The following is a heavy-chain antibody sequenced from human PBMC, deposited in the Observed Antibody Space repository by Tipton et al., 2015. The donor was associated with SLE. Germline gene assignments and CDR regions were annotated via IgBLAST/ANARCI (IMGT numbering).Heavy chain of an antibody. CDR3: ARGREWVENYGSGSYRTHQYLEL. D-gene: IGHD3-10*01. CDR1: GDSISFYY. CDR2: AHHSVST. V-gene: IGHV4-59*01. J-gene: IGHJ2*01. Sequence: TLSLTCPVSGDSISFYYWTWIRQPPGKGLEWIGHAHHSVSTNYNPSLRSRITISVDTSKNQFSLKMSSVTAADTAVYYCARGREWVENYGSGSYRTHQYLELWGRGTLVTVSS.